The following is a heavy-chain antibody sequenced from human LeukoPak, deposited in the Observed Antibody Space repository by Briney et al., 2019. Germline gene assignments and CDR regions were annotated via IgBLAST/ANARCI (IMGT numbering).Heavy chain of an antibody. CDR1: GASIRNSTYY. CDR3: ARLRDDNGAWYYFDS. CDR2: LYYSGST. J-gene: IGHJ4*02. V-gene: IGHV4-39*01. Sequence: SETLSLTCTVSGASIRNSTYYWGWIRQPPGKGLEWIGSLYYSGSTYYSPSLENRVTISLYTSKNQFSLKLSSVTAADTAVYFCARLRDDNGAWYYFDSWGQGTLVTVSS. D-gene: IGHD2-8*01.